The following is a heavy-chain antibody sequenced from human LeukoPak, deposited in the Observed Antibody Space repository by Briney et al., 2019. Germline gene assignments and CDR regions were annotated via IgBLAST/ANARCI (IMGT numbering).Heavy chain of an antibody. CDR2: ISGSGGST. D-gene: IGHD2-15*01. Sequence: GGSLRLSCAVSGFAFGSEAMSWVRQAPGKGLEWVSAISGSGGSTYYADSVKGRFTISRDNSKNTLYLQMNSLRAEDAAVYYCAKDQVVVVVAAQNDYWGQGTLVTVSS. CDR1: GFAFGSEA. J-gene: IGHJ4*02. V-gene: IGHV3-23*01. CDR3: AKDQVVVVVAAQNDY.